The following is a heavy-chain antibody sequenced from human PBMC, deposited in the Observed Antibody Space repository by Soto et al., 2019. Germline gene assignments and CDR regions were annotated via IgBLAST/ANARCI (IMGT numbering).Heavy chain of an antibody. CDR1: GFTFSSYS. CDR3: ARPEYSSSSYGRDV. Sequence: EVQLVESGGGLVQPGGSLRLSCAASGFTFSSYSMNWVRQAPGKGLEWVSYISSSSSTIDYADSVKGRFTISRDNAKNSLYLQTTSLRDEDTAVYYCARPEYSSSSYGRDVWGEGTTVTVSS. J-gene: IGHJ6*04. CDR2: ISSSSSTI. V-gene: IGHV3-48*02. D-gene: IGHD6-6*01.